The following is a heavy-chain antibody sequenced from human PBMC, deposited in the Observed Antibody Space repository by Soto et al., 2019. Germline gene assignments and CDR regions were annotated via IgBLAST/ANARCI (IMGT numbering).Heavy chain of an antibody. CDR2: ISGSGGST. Sequence: GGSLRLSCAASGFTFISYAMSWVRQAPGKGLEWVSAISGSGGSTYYADSVKGRFTISRDNSKNTLYLQLDSLGVDDTAIYYCTRDFPWFGDQPFDSWGQGTLVTVSS. D-gene: IGHD3-10*01. CDR3: TRDFPWFGDQPFDS. CDR1: GFTFISYA. V-gene: IGHV3-23*01. J-gene: IGHJ4*02.